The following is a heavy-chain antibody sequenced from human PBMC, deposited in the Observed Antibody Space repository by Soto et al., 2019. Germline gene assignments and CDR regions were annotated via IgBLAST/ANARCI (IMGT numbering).Heavy chain of an antibody. CDR3: AREFIDGYYDSSGNNAFDF. J-gene: IGHJ3*01. CDR1: GYTFTNYY. CDR2: INPSGVST. Sequence: ASVKVSCKTSGYTFTNYYIHWVRQAPGQGLEWMGIINPSGVSTTYAHKFQGRVTMTRDRSTSTVYMELSSLRSEDTAVYYCAREFIDGYYDSSGNNAFDFWGQGTMVTVSS. D-gene: IGHD3-22*01. V-gene: IGHV1-46*01.